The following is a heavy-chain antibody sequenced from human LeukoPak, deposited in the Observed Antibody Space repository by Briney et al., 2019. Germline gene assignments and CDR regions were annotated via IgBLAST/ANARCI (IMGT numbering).Heavy chain of an antibody. CDR1: GYTFTSYY. CDR3: ARGVDTAMAFDY. Sequence: ASVKVSRKASGYTFTSYYMHWVRQAPGQGREWMGIINPSGGSTNYAQKFQGRVTMIRDSSTSTIYMELSSLRSEDTAVYYCARGVDTAMAFDYWGQGTLVTVSS. V-gene: IGHV1-46*01. CDR2: INPSGGST. D-gene: IGHD5-18*01. J-gene: IGHJ4*02.